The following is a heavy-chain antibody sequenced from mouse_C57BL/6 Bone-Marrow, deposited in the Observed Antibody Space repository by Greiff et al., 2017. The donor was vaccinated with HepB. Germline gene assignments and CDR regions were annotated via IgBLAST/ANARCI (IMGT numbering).Heavy chain of an antibody. CDR1: GYSFTDYN. J-gene: IGHJ4*01. V-gene: IGHV1-39*01. CDR3: ARENYGSSHYYAMDY. D-gene: IGHD1-1*01. CDR2: INPNYGTT. Sequence: EVQLQESGPELVKPGASVKISCKASGYSFTDYNMNWVKQSNGKSLEWIGVINPNYGTTSYNQKFKGKATLTVDQSSSTAYMQLNSLTSEDSAVYYCARENYGSSHYYAMDYWGQGTSVTVSS.